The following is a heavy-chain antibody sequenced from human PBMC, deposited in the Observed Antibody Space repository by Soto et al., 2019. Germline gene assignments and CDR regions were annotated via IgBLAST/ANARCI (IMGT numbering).Heavy chain of an antibody. Sequence: PGGSLRLSCAASGFTFSSYSMSWVRLAPGKGLEWVSAVCGGGGCTYYADSVEGRFTISRDNSKNTLYLQMNSLKAEDTAVYYCAKGGLQTSSSKFDYWGQGTLVTVSS. D-gene: IGHD6-6*01. CDR1: GFTFSSYS. V-gene: IGHV3-23*01. J-gene: IGHJ4*02. CDR2: VCGGGGCT. CDR3: AKGGLQTSSSKFDY.